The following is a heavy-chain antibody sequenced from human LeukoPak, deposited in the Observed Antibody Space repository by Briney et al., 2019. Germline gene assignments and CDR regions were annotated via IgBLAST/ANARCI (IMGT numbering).Heavy chain of an antibody. CDR1: GFTFDDYA. J-gene: IGHJ4*02. D-gene: IGHD3-22*01. Sequence: GGSLILSCAASGFTFDDYAMHWVRQAPGKGLEWVSLISGDGGSTYYADSVKGRFTISRDNSKNSLYLQMNSLRTEDTALYYCAKGGGITMIVVVENYFDYWGQGTLVTVSS. CDR3: AKGGGITMIVVVENYFDY. V-gene: IGHV3-43*02. CDR2: ISGDGGST.